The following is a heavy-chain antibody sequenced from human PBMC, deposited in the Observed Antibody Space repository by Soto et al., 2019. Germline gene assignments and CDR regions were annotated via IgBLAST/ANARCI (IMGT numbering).Heavy chain of an antibody. V-gene: IGHV2-5*02. CDR2: IYWDDDK. D-gene: IGHD5-12*01. CDR1: GFSLSTSGVG. J-gene: IGHJ4*02. Sequence: QITLKESGPTLVNPTQTLTLTCTFSGFSLSTSGVGVGWIRQPPGEALQWLALIYWDDDKRYSPSLTSRLTIIKDTAKNLMFLTMANMDPVDTDTDYCVHSGRPPVRDSGYDHSVVDFDYVGQGTQVAVSS. CDR3: VHSGRPPVRDSGYDHSVVDFDY.